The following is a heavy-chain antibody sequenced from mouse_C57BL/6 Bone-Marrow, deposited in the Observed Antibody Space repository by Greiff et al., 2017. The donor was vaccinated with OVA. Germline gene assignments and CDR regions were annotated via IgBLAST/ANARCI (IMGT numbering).Heavy chain of an antibody. CDR1: GYTFTSYW. CDR2: INPSNGGT. Sequence: QVQLKQPGTELVKPGASVKLSCKASGYTFTSYWMHWVQQRPGQGLEWIGNINPSNGGTNYNEKFKSKATLTVDKSSSTAYMQLSSLTSEDSAVYYCARPYYGSSMFAYWGQGTLVTVSA. J-gene: IGHJ3*01. CDR3: ARPYYGSSMFAY. V-gene: IGHV1-53*01. D-gene: IGHD1-1*01.